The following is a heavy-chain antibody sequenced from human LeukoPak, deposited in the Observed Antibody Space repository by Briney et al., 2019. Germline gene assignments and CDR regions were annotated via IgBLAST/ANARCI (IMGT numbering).Heavy chain of an antibody. CDR2: INPSGGST. J-gene: IGHJ4*02. CDR1: GYTFTSYY. D-gene: IGHD5-12*01. Sequence: LWASVKVSCEASGYTFTSYYMHWVRQAPGQGLEWMGIINPSGGSTSYAQKFQGRVTMTRDTSTSTVYMELSSLRSEDTAVYYCARDPGGSGYDWNYFDYWGQGTLVTVP. V-gene: IGHV1-46*01. CDR3: ARDPGGSGYDWNYFDY.